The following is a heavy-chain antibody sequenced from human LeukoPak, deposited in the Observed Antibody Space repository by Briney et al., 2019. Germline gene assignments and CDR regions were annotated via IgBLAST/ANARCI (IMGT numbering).Heavy chain of an antibody. CDR1: GGTFSGYY. J-gene: IGHJ5*02. CDR2: INHSGST. Sequence: PSGTLSLTCAVYGGTFSGYYWSWIRQPPGKGLEWIGEINHSGSTNYNPYLKSRVTISVHTSKNQFPLKRSSVTAADTAVYYCAISGGTGNGGYNWFDPWGQGTLVTVSS. CDR3: AISGGTGNGGYNWFDP. D-gene: IGHD3-10*01. V-gene: IGHV4-34*08.